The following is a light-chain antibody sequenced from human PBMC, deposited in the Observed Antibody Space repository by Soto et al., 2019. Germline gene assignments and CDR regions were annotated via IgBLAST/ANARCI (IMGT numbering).Light chain of an antibody. J-gene: IGLJ1*01. Sequence: QSALTQHASVSGSPGQSITISCTGASSDIGCYKYVSWYQQYPGEAPKLILYDVNSRPSGVSNRFSGSKSGNTASLTISGLQAVDEADYYCSSYTSTWVFGTGTKVTVL. CDR3: SSYTSTWV. V-gene: IGLV2-14*01. CDR1: SSDIGCYKY. CDR2: DVN.